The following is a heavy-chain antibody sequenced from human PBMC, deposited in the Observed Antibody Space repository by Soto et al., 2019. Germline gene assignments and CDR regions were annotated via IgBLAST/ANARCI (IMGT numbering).Heavy chain of an antibody. CDR1: GGSISTYY. V-gene: IGHV4-59*01. CDR2: IYNRGNT. Sequence: SETLSLTCTVAGGSISTYYWSWIRQPPGKGLEWIGYIYNRGNTNYNPSLKSRVTMSLDTSKNQFSLKLSSVTAADTAVYYCARDREHTYGNCFDPWGQGTLVTVSS. D-gene: IGHD5-18*01. CDR3: ARDREHTYGNCFDP. J-gene: IGHJ5*02.